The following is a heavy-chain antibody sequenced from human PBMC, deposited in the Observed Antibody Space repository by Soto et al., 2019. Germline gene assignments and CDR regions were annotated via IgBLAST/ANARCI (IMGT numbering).Heavy chain of an antibody. J-gene: IGHJ5*02. CDR1: NGSISNYY. Sequence: QVQLQESGPGLVKPSETLSLSCTVSNGSISNYYWNWIRRPAGKGLEWIGRVYSSGSASDNPSLRSRVTMSVDTSKNQFSLKLNSVTAADTAVYYCARRGHKESWFDPWGQGTLVTVSS. V-gene: IGHV4-4*07. CDR2: VYSSGSA. D-gene: IGHD6-25*01. CDR3: ARRGHKESWFDP.